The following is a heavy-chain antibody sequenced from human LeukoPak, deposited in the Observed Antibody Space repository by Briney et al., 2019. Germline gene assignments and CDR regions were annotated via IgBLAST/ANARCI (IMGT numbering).Heavy chain of an antibody. CDR2: INPSSGGT. Sequence: ASVKVSCKASGYTFTGYYMHWVRQAPGQGLEWMGWINPSSGGTNYAQKFQGRVTMTRDTSISTAYMELSRLRSDDTAVYYCAIFSSIAARNLLDYWGQGTLVTVSS. CDR3: AIFSSIAARNLLDY. V-gene: IGHV1-2*02. J-gene: IGHJ4*02. CDR1: GYTFTGYY. D-gene: IGHD6-6*01.